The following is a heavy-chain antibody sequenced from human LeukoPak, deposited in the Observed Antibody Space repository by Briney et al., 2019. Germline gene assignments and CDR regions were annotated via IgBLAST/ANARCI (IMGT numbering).Heavy chain of an antibody. CDR2: ISGNSGST. CDR1: GFTFSSYG. J-gene: IGHJ4*02. Sequence: GGSLRLSCAASGFTFSSYGMNWVRQAPGKGLEWVSAISGNSGSTYYADSVKGRFTISRDNSKSTLYLQMNSLRAEDTAVYYCAKLYIWGSYRPYYFDYWGQGTLVTVSS. V-gene: IGHV3-23*01. D-gene: IGHD3-16*02. CDR3: AKLYIWGSYRPYYFDY.